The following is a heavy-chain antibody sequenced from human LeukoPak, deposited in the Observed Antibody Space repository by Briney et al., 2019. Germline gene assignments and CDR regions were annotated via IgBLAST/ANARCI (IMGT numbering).Heavy chain of an antibody. Sequence: ASVKVSCKVSGYTLSELSMHWVRQAPGKGLEWMGGFDPEDGETIYAQKFQGRVTMTEDTSTDTAYMELSSLRSEDTAVYYCATVNYDILTGPTMEYFQHRGQGTLVTVSS. CDR3: ATVNYDILTGPTMEYFQH. V-gene: IGHV1-24*01. CDR1: GYTLSELS. J-gene: IGHJ1*01. D-gene: IGHD3-9*01. CDR2: FDPEDGET.